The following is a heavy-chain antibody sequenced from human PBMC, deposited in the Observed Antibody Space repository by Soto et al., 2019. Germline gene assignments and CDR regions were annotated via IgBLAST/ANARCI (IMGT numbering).Heavy chain of an antibody. V-gene: IGHV1-69*06. CDR1: GGTFNTYT. CDR2: IVPMYDSV. D-gene: IGHD1-26*01. Sequence: QVQLVQSGAEVKKPGASVKVSCEASGGTFNTYTINCVRQAPGRGLEWVGQIVPMYDSVNYAENFQGRVTITADKSTKTAYMELTSLRSEDTALYFCASWRSYSGSYCFDYWGQGTLVTVSS. CDR3: ASWRSYSGSYCFDY. J-gene: IGHJ4*02.